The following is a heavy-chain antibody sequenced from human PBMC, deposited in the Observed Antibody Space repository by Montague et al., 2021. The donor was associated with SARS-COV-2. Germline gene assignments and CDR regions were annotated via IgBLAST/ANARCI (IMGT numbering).Heavy chain of an antibody. Sequence: TLSLTCTVSDGSINTDTYFWSWIRQPAGKGLEWIGRIWTSGTTKYNPTLESRVTMSMDTSKKQFSLNVTSVTAADTAVYYCARGAKYYGFYHPFEDWGQGALVTVSS. CDR1: DGSINTDTYF. CDR2: IWTSGTT. D-gene: IGHD3-16*01. CDR3: ARGAKYYGFYHPFED. J-gene: IGHJ4*02. V-gene: IGHV4-61*02.